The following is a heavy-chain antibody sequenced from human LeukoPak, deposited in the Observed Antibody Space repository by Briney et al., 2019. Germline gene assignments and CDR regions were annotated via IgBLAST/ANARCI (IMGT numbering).Heavy chain of an antibody. CDR1: GGSISSSGYY. CDR2: IYSSGST. J-gene: IGHJ5*02. D-gene: IGHD1-26*01. V-gene: IGHV4-39*01. Sequence: PSETLSLTCTVSGGSISSSGYYWGWLRQPPGKGLEWIASIYSSGSTYYNPSLKSRVTISVDTSKNQLSLKLSSLTAADTAVYYCARHEYSGSYYGLSWFDPWGQGTLVTVSS. CDR3: ARHEYSGSYYGLSWFDP.